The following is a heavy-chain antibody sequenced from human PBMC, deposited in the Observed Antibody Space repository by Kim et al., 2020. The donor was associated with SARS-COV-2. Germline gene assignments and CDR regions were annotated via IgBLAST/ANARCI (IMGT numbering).Heavy chain of an antibody. Sequence: SVKVSCKASGGTFSSYAISWVRQAPGQGLEWMGGIIPIFGTANYAQKFQGRVTITADESTSTAYMELSSLRSEDTAVYYCASPGLYYYDSSGYFDYWGQGTLVTVSS. CDR3: ASPGLYYYDSSGYFDY. CDR2: IIPIFGTA. D-gene: IGHD3-22*01. CDR1: GGTFSSYA. J-gene: IGHJ4*02. V-gene: IGHV1-69*13.